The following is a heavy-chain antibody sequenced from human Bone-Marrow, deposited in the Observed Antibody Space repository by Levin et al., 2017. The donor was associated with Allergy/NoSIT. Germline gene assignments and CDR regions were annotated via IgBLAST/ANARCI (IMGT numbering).Heavy chain of an antibody. CDR2: INHSGST. Sequence: SQTLSLTCAVDGGSFPGYFWTWIRQPPGKGLEWIGEINHSGSTKYNPSLTSRVTISVDTSKKEFSLNLSSVTAADTAVFYCARGGRWSFSYYFDYWGQGTRVTVSS. D-gene: IGHD3-10*01. J-gene: IGHJ4*02. CDR3: ARGGRWSFSYYFDY. CDR1: GGSFPGYF. V-gene: IGHV4-34*01.